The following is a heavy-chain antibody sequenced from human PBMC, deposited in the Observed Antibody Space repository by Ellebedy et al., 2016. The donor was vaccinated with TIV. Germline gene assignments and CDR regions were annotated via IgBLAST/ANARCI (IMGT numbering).Heavy chain of an antibody. D-gene: IGHD3-16*01. CDR3: VRGGGAFDY. V-gene: IGHV3-7*04. J-gene: IGHJ4*02. Sequence: GGSLRLXXAASGFTFNTYWMSWVRKAPGKGLEWVSNIKQDGTDKYYLDSVKGRFAISRDNARKSLYLQMNSLGAEDTAVYYCVRGGGAFDYWGQGTLVIVSS. CDR2: IKQDGTDK. CDR1: GFTFNTYW.